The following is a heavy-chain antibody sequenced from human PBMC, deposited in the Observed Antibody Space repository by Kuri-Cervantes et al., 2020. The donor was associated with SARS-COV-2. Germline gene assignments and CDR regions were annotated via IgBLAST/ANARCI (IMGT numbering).Heavy chain of an antibody. V-gene: IGHV3-30*03. CDR3: ASGYGSGSYYSIPFDY. D-gene: IGHD3-10*01. J-gene: IGHJ4*02. CDR2: ISYDGSNK. Sequence: GGSLRLFCAASGFTFSSYGMHWVRQAPGKGLEWVAVISYDGSNKYYADSVKGRFTISRDNSKNTLYLQMNSLRAEDTAVYYCASGYGSGSYYSIPFDYWGQGTLVTVSS. CDR1: GFTFSSYG.